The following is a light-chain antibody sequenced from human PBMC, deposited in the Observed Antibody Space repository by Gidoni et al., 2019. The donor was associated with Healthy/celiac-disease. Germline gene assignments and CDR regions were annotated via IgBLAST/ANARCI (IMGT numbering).Light chain of an antibody. CDR2: GAS. CDR3: QQYGSSPYT. J-gene: IGKJ2*01. CDR1: QSVSSSY. V-gene: IGKV3-20*01. Sequence: EIVLTQSPGTLSLSPGDRATLSCRASQSVSSSYLAWYQQKPGQAPRLLIYGASSRATGIPDRFRGSGSGTDFTLTISRLEPEDFAVYYCQQYGSSPYTFGQGTKLEI.